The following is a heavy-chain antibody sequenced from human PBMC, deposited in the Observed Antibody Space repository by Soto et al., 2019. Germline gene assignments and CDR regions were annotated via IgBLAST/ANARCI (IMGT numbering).Heavy chain of an antibody. CDR3: ARDNQGGSDYGMDV. CDR1: GYTFTGYY. D-gene: IGHD3-10*01. J-gene: IGHJ6*02. V-gene: IGHV1-2*04. Sequence: ASVKVSCKASGYTFTGYYMHWVRQAPGQGLEWMGWINPNSGGTNYAQKFQGWVTMTRDTSISTAYMELSRLRSDDTAVYYCARDNQGGSDYGMDVWGQGTMVTVSS. CDR2: INPNSGGT.